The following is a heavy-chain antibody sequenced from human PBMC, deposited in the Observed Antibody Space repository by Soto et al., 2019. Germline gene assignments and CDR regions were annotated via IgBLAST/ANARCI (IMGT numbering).Heavy chain of an antibody. D-gene: IGHD2-15*01. V-gene: IGHV1-46*01. CDR3: ARVLGYCSGGSCYGRNYFDY. CDR2: INPSGGST. CDR1: GYTFTRYY. J-gene: IGHJ4*02. Sequence: ASVKVSCKASGYTFTRYYMHWVRQAPGQGLEWMGIINPSGGSTSYAQKFQGRVTMTRDTSTSTVYMELSSLRSEDTAVYYCARVLGYCSGGSCYGRNYFDYWGQGTLVTVSS.